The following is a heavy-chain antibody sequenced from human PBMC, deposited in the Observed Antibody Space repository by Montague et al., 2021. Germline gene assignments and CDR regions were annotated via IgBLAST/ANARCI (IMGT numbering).Heavy chain of an antibody. CDR3: ASWVH. D-gene: IGHD3-16*01. V-gene: IGHV4-59*01. Sequence: SETLSLTCTVPGAYISNYYWFWIRQPPGKGLEWIGYITHPGNTNYNPSLKSRVTMSVDTSKKQFSLRLSFVTAADTAVYYCASWVHWGQGILVTVSS. J-gene: IGHJ4*02. CDR2: ITHPGNT. CDR1: GAYISNYY.